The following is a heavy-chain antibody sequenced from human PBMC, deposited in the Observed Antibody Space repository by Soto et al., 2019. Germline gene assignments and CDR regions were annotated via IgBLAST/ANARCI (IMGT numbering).Heavy chain of an antibody. Sequence: EVRLVESGGTLLQPGGSLRLSCAASGFTFSIYGMNWVRQAPEKGLEWVSYISSTGSLTQYADSVNGRFTISRDNGKNSLYLQMSSLRVEDTAVYYCARGGAARPDYWGQGTLVTVSS. D-gene: IGHD6-13*01. CDR1: GFTFSIYG. CDR3: ARGGAARPDY. J-gene: IGHJ4*02. CDR2: ISSTGSLT. V-gene: IGHV3-48*01.